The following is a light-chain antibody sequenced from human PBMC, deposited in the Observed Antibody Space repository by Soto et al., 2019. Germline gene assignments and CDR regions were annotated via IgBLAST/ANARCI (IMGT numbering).Light chain of an antibody. J-gene: IGKJ5*01. CDR2: GAS. CDR3: QQRSNWPPIT. Sequence: EIVLTQTPGTLSLSPWERASLSCTVSQSVSSSYLAWYQQKPGQAPRLLIYGASTRATGIPARFSGSGSGTDFTLTISSLEPEDFAVYYCQQRSNWPPITFGQGTLLE. V-gene: IGKV3D-20*02. CDR1: QSVSSSY.